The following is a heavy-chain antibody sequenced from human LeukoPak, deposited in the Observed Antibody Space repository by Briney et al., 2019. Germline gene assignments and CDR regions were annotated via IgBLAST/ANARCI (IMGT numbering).Heavy chain of an antibody. J-gene: IGHJ4*02. D-gene: IGHD3-10*01. CDR2: MRIDESNK. CDR3: AKDLHGSGSFDY. V-gene: IGHV3-30*02. CDR1: GVTFSSSG. Sequence: PGGSLRLSCVASGVTFSSSGMHWVPQLPGKGLEWLAFMRIDESNKICADSVKGRFTISRDSSKNTLYLQMNSLRPEDTALYYCAKDLHGSGSFDYWGQGTLVTVSS.